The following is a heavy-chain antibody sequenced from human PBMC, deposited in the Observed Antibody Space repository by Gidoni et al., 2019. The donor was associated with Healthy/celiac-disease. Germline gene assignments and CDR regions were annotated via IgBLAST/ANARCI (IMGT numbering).Heavy chain of an antibody. D-gene: IGHD1-7*01. J-gene: IGHJ4*02. V-gene: IGHV1-69*02. CDR1: GGTFSSYT. CDR3: AKSPPWAGTTGHFDY. Sequence: QVQLVQSGAEVKKPGSSVKVSCKASGGTFSSYTISWVRQAPGQGLEWMGRIIPILSIANDAQKFQGRVTITADKSTSTAYMELSSLRSEDTAVYYCAKSPPWAGTTGHFDYWGQGTLVTVSS. CDR2: IIPILSIA.